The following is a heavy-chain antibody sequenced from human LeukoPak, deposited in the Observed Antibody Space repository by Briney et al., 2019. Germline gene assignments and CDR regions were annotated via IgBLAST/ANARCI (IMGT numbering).Heavy chain of an antibody. CDR3: ARDLGIVVVPAASGLDY. J-gene: IGHJ4*02. V-gene: IGHV1-2*02. D-gene: IGHD2-2*01. CDR2: TNPNSGGT. Sequence: ASVKVSCKASGYTFTGYYMHWVRQAPGQGLEWMGWTNPNSGGTNYAQKFQGRVTMTRDTSISTAYMELSRLRSDDTAVYYCARDLGIVVVPAASGLDYWGQGTLVTVSS. CDR1: GYTFTGYY.